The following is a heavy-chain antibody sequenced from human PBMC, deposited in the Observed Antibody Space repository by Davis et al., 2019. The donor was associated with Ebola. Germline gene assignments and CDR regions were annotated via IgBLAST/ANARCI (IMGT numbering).Heavy chain of an antibody. CDR1: GGSISSSSYY. CDR2: IYYSGST. D-gene: IGHD3-9*01. V-gene: IGHV4-39*01. J-gene: IGHJ6*02. CDR3: ARQYYDILTGYPTMDV. Sequence: MPGGSLRLSRTVSGGSISSSSYYWGWIRQPPGKGLEWIGSIYYSGSTYYNPSLKSRVTISVDTSKNQFSLKLSSVTAADTAVYYCARQYYDILTGYPTMDVWGQGTTVTVSS.